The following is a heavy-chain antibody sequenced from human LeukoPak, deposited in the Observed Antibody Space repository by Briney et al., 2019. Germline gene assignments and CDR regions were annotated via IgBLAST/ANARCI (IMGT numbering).Heavy chain of an antibody. V-gene: IGHV4-39*01. Sequence: SETLSLTCTVSGGSISSSTYYWGWIRQPPGKGLEWIGSIYYSGSTYYNPSLKSRVTISVDTSKNQFSLKLSSATAADTAVYYCASTVAGTLYWGQGTLVTVSS. CDR3: ASTVAGTLY. J-gene: IGHJ4*02. D-gene: IGHD6-19*01. CDR2: IYYSGST. CDR1: GGSISSSTYY.